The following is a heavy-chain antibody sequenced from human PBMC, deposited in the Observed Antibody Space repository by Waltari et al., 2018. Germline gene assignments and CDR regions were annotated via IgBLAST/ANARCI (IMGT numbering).Heavy chain of an antibody. CDR3: ARSPWFLGDQDFDY. V-gene: IGHV4-34*01. CDR2: INHSGST. J-gene: IGHJ4*02. Sequence: QVQLQQWGAGLLKPSETLSLTCAVYGGSFSGYYWSWIRPPPGKGLEWIGEINHSGSTNYNPSLKSRVTISVDTSKNQFSLKLSSVTAADTAVYYCARSPWFLGDQDFDYWGQGTLVTVSS. CDR1: GGSFSGYY. D-gene: IGHD3-16*01.